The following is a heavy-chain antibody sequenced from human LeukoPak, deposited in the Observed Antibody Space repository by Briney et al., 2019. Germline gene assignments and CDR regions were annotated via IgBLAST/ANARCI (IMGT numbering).Heavy chain of an antibody. Sequence: EGSLRLSCAASGFAFSSYSMNWVRQAPGKGLEWVSSISSGSSFKYYADSVKGRFTISRDNAKNSLYLQMSSLRAEDTAVYYCARGDKYSYSYGWWDYWGQGTLVTVSS. CDR2: ISSGSSFK. CDR3: ARGDKYSYSYGWWDY. D-gene: IGHD5-18*01. J-gene: IGHJ4*02. V-gene: IGHV3-21*01. CDR1: GFAFSSYS.